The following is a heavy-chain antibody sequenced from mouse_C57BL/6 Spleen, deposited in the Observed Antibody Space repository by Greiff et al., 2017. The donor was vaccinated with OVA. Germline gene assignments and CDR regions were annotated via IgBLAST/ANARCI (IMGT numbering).Heavy chain of an antibody. CDR3: ARSGYDGYMDY. CDR2: IHPNSGST. CDR1: GYTFTSYW. J-gene: IGHJ4*01. V-gene: IGHV1-64*01. Sequence: QVQLKESGAELVKPGASVKLSCKASGYTFTSYWMHWVKQRPGQGLEWIGMIHPNSGSTNYNEKFKSKATLTVDKSSSTAYMQLSSLTSEDSAVYYCARSGYDGYMDYWGQGTSVTVSS. D-gene: IGHD2-3*01.